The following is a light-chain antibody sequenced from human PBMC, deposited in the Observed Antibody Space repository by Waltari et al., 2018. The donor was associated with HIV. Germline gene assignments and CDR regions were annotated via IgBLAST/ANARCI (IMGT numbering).Light chain of an antibody. CDR2: EVN. CDR1: SSDLGGYTS. J-gene: IGLJ2*01. Sequence: QAALTQPPSASGSPGQSVTISCPGTSSDLGGYTSVSWYQQHPGKAPRLMIYEVNKRPSGVPDRFSGSKSGNTASLTVSGLQAEDEADYYCSSYAGNNNLVFGGGTKVTVL. V-gene: IGLV2-8*01. CDR3: SSYAGNNNLV.